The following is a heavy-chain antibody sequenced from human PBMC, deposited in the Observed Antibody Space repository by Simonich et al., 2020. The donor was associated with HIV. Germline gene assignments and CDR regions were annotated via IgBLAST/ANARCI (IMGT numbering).Heavy chain of an antibody. D-gene: IGHD2-2*01. CDR1: GYTFTSYY. V-gene: IGHV1-46*01. J-gene: IGHJ4*02. Sequence: QVQLVQSGAEVKKPGASVKVSCKASGYTFTSYYMHWVRQAPGQGLEWMGIINPIGGSTSYAQKFQGRVTRTRDTSTSTVYMELSSLRSEDTAVYYCARGPGVPAAIDYWGQGTLVTVSS. CDR3: ARGPGVPAAIDY. CDR2: INPIGGST.